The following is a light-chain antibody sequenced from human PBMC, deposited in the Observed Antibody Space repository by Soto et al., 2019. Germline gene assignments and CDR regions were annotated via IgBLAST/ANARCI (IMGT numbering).Light chain of an antibody. J-gene: IGKJ4*01. Sequence: DIQMTQSPSSLSASVGDRVIITCLASQDIGTYIAWYQQKSGKSPKLLIYDASYLETGVPSRFSARGSGTEFSFTISSLEPEDFATYYCQQHAELPRTFGRGTNIDIK. V-gene: IGKV1-33*01. CDR1: QDIGTY. CDR2: DAS. CDR3: QQHAELPRT.